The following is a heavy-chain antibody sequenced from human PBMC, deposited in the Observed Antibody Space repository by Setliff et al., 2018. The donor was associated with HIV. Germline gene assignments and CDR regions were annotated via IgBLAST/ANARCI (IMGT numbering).Heavy chain of an antibody. Sequence: SETLSLTCTVSGGSITSGNYFWSWIRQPAGKGLEWIGHMYTDGSTNYNPSFKSRVTVSADTSKNQFSLKLSSVTAADTAVYYCARDSRWLQFPYFDSWGQGTPVTVSS. CDR2: MYTDGST. D-gene: IGHD5-12*01. CDR3: ARDSRWLQFPYFDS. J-gene: IGHJ4*01. V-gene: IGHV4-61*09. CDR1: GGSITSGNYF.